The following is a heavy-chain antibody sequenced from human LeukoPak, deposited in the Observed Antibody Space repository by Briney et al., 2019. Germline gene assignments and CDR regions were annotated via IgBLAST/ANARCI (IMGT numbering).Heavy chain of an antibody. CDR2: INHSGST. CDR1: GGSFSGYY. Sequence: SETLSLTCAVYGGSFSGYYWRWVRQPPGKGLEWSGEINHSGSTNYNPSLKRRDTISVGPSKNQFSLKLSSVNAADTAVYYCARSITIFGVVIMFDYWGQGTLVTVSS. V-gene: IGHV4-34*01. J-gene: IGHJ4*02. D-gene: IGHD3-3*01. CDR3: ARSITIFGVVIMFDY.